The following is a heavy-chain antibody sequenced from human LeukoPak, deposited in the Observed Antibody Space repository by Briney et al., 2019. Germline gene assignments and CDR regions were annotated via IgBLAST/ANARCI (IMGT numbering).Heavy chain of an antibody. CDR3: AKKGCTSISCYNNF. D-gene: IGHD2-2*02. CDR2: IKQDGSEK. V-gene: IGHV3-7*03. CDR1: GFTFSSYW. J-gene: IGHJ4*02. Sequence: GGSLRLSCAASGFTFSSYWMSWVRQAPGKGLEWVANIKQDGSEKYYVDSVKGRFTISRDNAKNSLYLQMNSLRAEDTAIYYCAKKGCTSISCYNNFWGQGTLVTVSS.